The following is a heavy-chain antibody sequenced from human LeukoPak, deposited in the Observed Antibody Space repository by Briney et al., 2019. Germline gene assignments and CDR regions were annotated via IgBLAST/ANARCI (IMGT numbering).Heavy chain of an antibody. CDR2: IRSKANNYAT. CDR1: GFTFSSYA. V-gene: IGHV3-73*01. CDR3: TRVTGTWFDY. D-gene: IGHD1-7*01. Sequence: GGSLRLSCAASGFTFSSYAMHWVRQTSGKGLEWVGHIRSKANNYATAYAASVKGRFTISRDDSKNTAYLQMNSLKTEDTAVYYCTRVTGTWFDYWGQGTLVTVSS. J-gene: IGHJ4*02.